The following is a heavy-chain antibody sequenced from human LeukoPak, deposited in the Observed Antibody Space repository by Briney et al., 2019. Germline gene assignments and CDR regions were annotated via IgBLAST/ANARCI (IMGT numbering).Heavy chain of an antibody. V-gene: IGHV3-30-3*01. CDR3: ARGASLVAGISPDAFDI. Sequence: GGSLRLSCAASGFTFSRYPMQWVRQSPVKGLEWVAVISYDGTNTHYGDSVKGRFTISRDNSKNTLYLQMNSLRIEDTAMYYCARGASLVAGISPDAFDIWGQGTRVTVSS. D-gene: IGHD5-12*01. CDR2: ISYDGTNT. CDR1: GFTFSRYP. J-gene: IGHJ3*02.